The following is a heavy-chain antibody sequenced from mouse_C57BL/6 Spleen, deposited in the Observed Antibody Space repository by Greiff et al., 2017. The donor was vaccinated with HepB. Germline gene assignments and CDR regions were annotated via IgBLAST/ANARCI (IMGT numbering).Heavy chain of an antibody. CDR1: GFSLTSYG. J-gene: IGHJ3*01. Sequence: QVHVKQSGPGLVQPSQSLSITCTVSGFSLTSYGVHWVRQSPGKGLEWLGVIWSGGSTDYNAAFISRLSISKDNSKSQVFFKMNSLQADDTAIYYCARKSRYDYDEAWFAYWGQGTLVTVSA. D-gene: IGHD2-4*01. CDR3: ARKSRYDYDEAWFAY. V-gene: IGHV2-2*01. CDR2: IWSGGST.